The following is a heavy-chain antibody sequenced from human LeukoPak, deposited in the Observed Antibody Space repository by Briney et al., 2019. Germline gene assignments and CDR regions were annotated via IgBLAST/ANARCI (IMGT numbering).Heavy chain of an antibody. CDR2: IIPIFGTA. Sequence: GASVKVSCKASGGTFSSYAISWVRQAPGQGLEWMGGIIPIFGTANYAQKFQGRVTITADESTSTAYMELSSLRSEDTAVYYCARDYRASSRQSSSFDYWGQGTLVTVSS. D-gene: IGHD2-15*01. J-gene: IGHJ4*02. V-gene: IGHV1-69*13. CDR3: ARDYRASSRQSSSFDY. CDR1: GGTFSSYA.